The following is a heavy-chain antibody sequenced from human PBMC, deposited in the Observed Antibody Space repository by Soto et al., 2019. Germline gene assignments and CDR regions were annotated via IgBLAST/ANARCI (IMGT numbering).Heavy chain of an antibody. CDR1: GGSISSGDYY. Sequence: SETLSLTCTVSGGSISSGDYYWSWIRQPPGKGLEWIGYIYYSGSTYYNPSLKSRVTISVDTSKNQFSLKLSSVTAADTAVYYCARQFGVVIDYYYYYGMDVWGQGTTVTVSS. CDR2: IYYSGST. V-gene: IGHV4-30-4*01. J-gene: IGHJ6*02. CDR3: ARQFGVVIDYYYYYGMDV. D-gene: IGHD3-3*01.